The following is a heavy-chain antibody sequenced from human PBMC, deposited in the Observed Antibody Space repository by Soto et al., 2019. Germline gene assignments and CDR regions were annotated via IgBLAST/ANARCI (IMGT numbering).Heavy chain of an antibody. V-gene: IGHV1-46*01. D-gene: IGHD3-10*01. J-gene: IGHJ4*02. CDR1: GYSFTNYY. CDR2: MRPSGGNT. Sequence: SVKVSCKASGYSFTNYYIHWFRQAPGQGLEWLGIMRPSGGNTASAPRFQGKVTMTRDTSTSTVWMELTSLTSEDTAVYYCAREPKESFYFDYWGQGTLVTAPQ. CDR3: AREPKESFYFDY.